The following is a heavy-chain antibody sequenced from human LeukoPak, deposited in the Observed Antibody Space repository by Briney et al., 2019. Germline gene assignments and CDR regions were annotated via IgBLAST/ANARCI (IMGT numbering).Heavy chain of an antibody. J-gene: IGHJ4*02. Sequence: GGSLRLSCAASGFNFSSYGMSWVRQAPGKGLEWVSAISGRGGSTYYADSVKGRFTISRDNSKNTLYLQMNSLRAEDTAVYYCARGPSGYHNTGGQGTLVTVSS. CDR3: ARGPSGYHNT. CDR1: GFNFSSYG. D-gene: IGHD5-12*01. CDR2: ISGRGGST. V-gene: IGHV3-23*01.